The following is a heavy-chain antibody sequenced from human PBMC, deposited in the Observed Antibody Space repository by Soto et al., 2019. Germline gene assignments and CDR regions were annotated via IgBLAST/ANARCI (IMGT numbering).Heavy chain of an antibody. CDR2: ISGYNGNT. V-gene: IGHV1-18*01. D-gene: IGHD1-1*01. CDR1: GYTFTSYG. Sequence: QVQLVQSGAEVKKPGASVKVSCKSSGYTFTSYGISWVRQAPGQGLEWMGWISGYNGNTNYAQKLQGRVTMTTDTSTSTAYMELRSLRSDDAAGYYCASDGGYKRCDGRWFDPWGQGTLVTVSS. CDR3: ASDGGYKRCDGRWFDP. J-gene: IGHJ5*02.